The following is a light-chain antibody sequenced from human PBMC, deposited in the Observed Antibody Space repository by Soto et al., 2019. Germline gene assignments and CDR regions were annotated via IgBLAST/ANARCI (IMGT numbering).Light chain of an antibody. V-gene: IGKV1-5*03. CDR1: QGISSW. CDR3: QHYNSYSEA. CDR2: KAS. Sequence: DIQMTQSPSSLSASVGDRVTITCRASQGISSWLAWYQQKPGKAPKLLIYKASTLKSGVPSRFSGSGSGTEFTLTISSLQPGDFATYYCQHYNSYSEAFGQGTKVDNK. J-gene: IGKJ1*01.